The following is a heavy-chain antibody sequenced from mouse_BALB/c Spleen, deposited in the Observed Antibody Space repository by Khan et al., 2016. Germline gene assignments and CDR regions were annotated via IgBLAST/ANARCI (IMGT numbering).Heavy chain of an antibody. V-gene: IGHV3-2*02. J-gene: IGHJ2*01. CDR1: GYSITSDYA. CDR3: AADTTVVAKDYFDY. Sequence: EVQLQESGPGLVKPSQSLSLTCTVTGYSITSDYAWNWIRQFPGNKLEWMGYISYSGSTSYNQSLKSRTSITRDKSKNQFFLQLNSVTTEDTATYYCAADTTVVAKDYFDYWGQGTTLTVSS. CDR2: ISYSGST. D-gene: IGHD1-1*01.